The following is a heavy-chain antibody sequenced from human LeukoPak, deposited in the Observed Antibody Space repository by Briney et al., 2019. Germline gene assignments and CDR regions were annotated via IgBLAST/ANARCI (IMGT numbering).Heavy chain of an antibody. Sequence: PGRSLRLSCAASGFTFDVYAMHWARHAPGKGLEWVSGSSWNSDRICYADSVKGRFTISRDHAKNPLYLQMNSLRAEDTALYYCAIDLGAGIEYYFDYWGQGTLVTVSS. D-gene: IGHD1-26*01. CDR2: SSWNSDRI. V-gene: IGHV3-9*01. CDR3: AIDLGAGIEYYFDY. CDR1: GFTFDVYA. J-gene: IGHJ4*02.